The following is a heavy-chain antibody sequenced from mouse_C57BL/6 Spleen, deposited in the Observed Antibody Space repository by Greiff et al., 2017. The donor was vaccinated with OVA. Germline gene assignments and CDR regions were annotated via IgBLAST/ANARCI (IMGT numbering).Heavy chain of an antibody. V-gene: IGHV5-12*01. CDR2: ISNGGGST. D-gene: IGHD1-1*01. J-gene: IGHJ2*01. Sequence: EVKLVESGGGLVQPGGSLKLSCAASGFTFSDYYMYWVRQTPEKRLEWVAYISNGGGSTYYPDTVKGRFTISRDNAKNTLYLQMSRLKSEDTAMYYCARKEDYGYYFDYWGQGTTLTVSS. CDR3: ARKEDYGYYFDY. CDR1: GFTFSDYY.